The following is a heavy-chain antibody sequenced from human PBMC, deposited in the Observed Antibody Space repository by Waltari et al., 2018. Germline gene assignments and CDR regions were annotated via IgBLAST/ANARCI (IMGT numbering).Heavy chain of an antibody. CDR2: LYTGGDT. CDR1: GFTVTSNY. CDR3: ARVPPPARDYDYYYMDV. Sequence: EVQLVESGGGLIQPGGSLRLSCAASGFTVTSNYMSWVRQAPGKGLEWVSVLYTGGDTYYADSVKGRFTISRDHSKNTLFLQMNSLRAEDTAVYYCARVPPPARDYDYYYMDVWGKGTTVTVSS. J-gene: IGHJ6*03. D-gene: IGHD6-6*01. V-gene: IGHV3-53*01.